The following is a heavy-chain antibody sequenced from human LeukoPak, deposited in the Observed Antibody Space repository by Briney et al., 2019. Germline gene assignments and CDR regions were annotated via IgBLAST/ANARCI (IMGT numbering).Heavy chain of an antibody. CDR1: GFTFSSYG. V-gene: IGHV3-33*01. Sequence: GRSLRLSCAASGFTFSSYGMHWVRQAPGKGLEWVAVIWYDGSNKYYADSVKGRFTISRDNSKNTLYLQMNSLRAEDTAVYYCARDDDGSGKYGQLYWGQGTLVTVSS. CDR3: ARDDDGSGKYGQLY. J-gene: IGHJ4*02. CDR2: IWYDGSNK. D-gene: IGHD3-10*01.